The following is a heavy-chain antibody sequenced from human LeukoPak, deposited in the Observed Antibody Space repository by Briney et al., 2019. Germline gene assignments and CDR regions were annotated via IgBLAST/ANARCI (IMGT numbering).Heavy chain of an antibody. J-gene: IGHJ4*02. CDR2: ISYDGSNK. CDR3: ATDVPFDY. Sequence: SGRALRLSCAASGFTFSSYAMHWVRQAPSKGLEWVAVISYDGSNKYYADSVKGRFTISRDNSKNTLYLQMNSLRAEDTAVYYCATDVPFDYWGQGTLVTVSS. CDR1: GFTFSSYA. V-gene: IGHV3-30-3*01. D-gene: IGHD2-2*01.